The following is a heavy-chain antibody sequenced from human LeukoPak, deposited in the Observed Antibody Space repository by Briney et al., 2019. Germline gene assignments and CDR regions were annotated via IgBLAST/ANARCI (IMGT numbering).Heavy chain of an antibody. D-gene: IGHD4-17*01. Sequence: TGGSLRLSCAASGFTFDDYTMHWVRQAPGKGLEWVSLISWDGGSTYYADSVKGRFTISRDNSKDSLYLQMNSLRTEDTALYYCAKDNLATAPMDVWGKGTTVTVSS. CDR1: GFTFDDYT. V-gene: IGHV3-43*01. CDR2: ISWDGGST. J-gene: IGHJ6*03. CDR3: AKDNLATAPMDV.